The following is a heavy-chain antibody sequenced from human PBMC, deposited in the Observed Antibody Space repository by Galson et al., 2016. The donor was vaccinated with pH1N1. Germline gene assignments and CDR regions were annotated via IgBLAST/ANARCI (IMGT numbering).Heavy chain of an antibody. V-gene: IGHV4-38-2*01. CDR1: GYSIRNGYY. Sequence: ETLSLTCDVSGYSIRNGYYWGWIRQPPGKGLEWIGFIFHTGKTYYNVSLKSRATISVDTSKNHFSLKLKSVTAADTAVYYCARGIGYCTNKCTYYFDYWGQGTLVTVSS. CDR3: ARGIGYCTNKCTYYFDY. D-gene: IGHD2-8*01. J-gene: IGHJ4*02. CDR2: IFHTGKT.